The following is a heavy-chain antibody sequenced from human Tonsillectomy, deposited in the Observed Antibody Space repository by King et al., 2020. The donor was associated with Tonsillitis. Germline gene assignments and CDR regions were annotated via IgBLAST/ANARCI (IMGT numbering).Heavy chain of an antibody. J-gene: IGHJ4*02. D-gene: IGHD6-13*01. Sequence: VQLVESGAEVKKPGESLRISCQVSGYTFASYWISWVRQMPGKGLEWMARIDPTDSNTYYSPSFQGHVSISVETSISTAYLQWSSLKASDTAMYYCARHFSGLPAAGTEFDYRGQGTLVTVSS. CDR2: IDPTDSNT. CDR1: GYTFASYW. V-gene: IGHV5-10-1*03. CDR3: ARHFSGLPAAGTEFDY.